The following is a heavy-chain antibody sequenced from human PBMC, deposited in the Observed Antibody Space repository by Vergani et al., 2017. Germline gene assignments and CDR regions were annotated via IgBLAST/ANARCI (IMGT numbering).Heavy chain of an antibody. Sequence: QLQLQESGPGLVKPSETLSLTCTVSGGSISSSSYYWGWIRQPPGKGLEWIGSIYYSGSTYYNPSLKSRVTISVDTSKNQFSLKLSSVTAADTAVYYCARRVRFPDYYYYMDVWGKGTTVTVSS. CDR3: ARRVRFPDYYYYMDV. D-gene: IGHD3-3*01. CDR2: IYYSGST. CDR1: GGSISSSSYY. J-gene: IGHJ6*03. V-gene: IGHV4-39*01.